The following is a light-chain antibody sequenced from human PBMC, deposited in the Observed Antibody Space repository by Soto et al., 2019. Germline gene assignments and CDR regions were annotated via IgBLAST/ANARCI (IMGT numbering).Light chain of an antibody. Sequence: QSVLTQPPSVSAAPGQKVTISCSGSSSNIGNNYVSWYQQIPGTAPKLLIYDNNKRPSGIPDRFSGSKSGTSATLGITGLQTGDEADYYCGTWDSSLSAVVFGGGTQLTV. CDR3: GTWDSSLSAVV. J-gene: IGLJ2*01. CDR1: SSNIGNNY. V-gene: IGLV1-51*01. CDR2: DNN.